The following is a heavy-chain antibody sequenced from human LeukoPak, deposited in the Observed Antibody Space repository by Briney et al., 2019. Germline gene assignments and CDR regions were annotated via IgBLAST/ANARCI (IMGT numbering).Heavy chain of an antibody. J-gene: IGHJ4*02. CDR1: GGSISSYY. Sequence: SETLSLTCTVSGGSISSYYWSWIRQPPGKGLEWIGYIYYSGSTNYNPSLKSRVTISVDTSKNQFSLKLSSVTAADTAVYYCARHVTIARGCFDPWGGQGTLVTVSS. CDR2: IYYSGST. D-gene: IGHD3-9*01. CDR3: ARHVTIARGCFDPW. V-gene: IGHV4-59*08.